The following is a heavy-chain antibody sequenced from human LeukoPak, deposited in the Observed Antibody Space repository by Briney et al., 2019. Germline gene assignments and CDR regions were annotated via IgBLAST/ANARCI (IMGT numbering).Heavy chain of an antibody. D-gene: IGHD6-19*01. Sequence: SETLSLTCAVSGGSISSTSYSWSWIRQPPGKGLEWIGYIYYSGSTNYNPSLKSRVTISVDTSKNQFSLKLSSVAAADTAVYYCASSSGWSFDPWGQGTLVTVSS. CDR1: GGSISSTSYS. V-gene: IGHV4-61*01. J-gene: IGHJ5*02. CDR3: ASSSGWSFDP. CDR2: IYYSGST.